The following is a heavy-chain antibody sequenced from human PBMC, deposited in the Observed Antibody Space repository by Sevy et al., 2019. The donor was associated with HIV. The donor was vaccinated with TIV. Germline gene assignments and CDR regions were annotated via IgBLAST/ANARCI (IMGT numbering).Heavy chain of an antibody. CDR3: ARGGAGRQFDYYYYMDV. V-gene: IGHV4-59*01. Sequence: SETLSLTCNVSGGSITRYYWNWIQQTPGKGLEWIAFVYYTGKTNYNPSLKSRATVSLDTSKSQFSLKLSSVTAADTAVYYCARGGAGRQFDYYYYMDVWGKGTTVTVSS. CDR2: VYYTGKT. J-gene: IGHJ6*03. CDR1: GGSITRYY. D-gene: IGHD6-6*01.